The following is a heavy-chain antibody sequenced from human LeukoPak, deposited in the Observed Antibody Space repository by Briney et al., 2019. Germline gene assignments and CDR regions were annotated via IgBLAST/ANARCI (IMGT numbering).Heavy chain of an antibody. CDR2: IYYGGST. D-gene: IGHD2-15*01. CDR1: GDSMTSSNHY. Sequence: PSETLSLTCTVSGDSMTSSNHYWVWIRQPPGKWLEWIGSIYYGGSTYYNPSLKSRVTISQDTSKNQFSLKVNTVTAADTAVYHCARRSHCTGDSCYPVWGQGTTVTVSS. J-gene: IGHJ6*02. V-gene: IGHV4-39*01. CDR3: ARRSHCTGDSCYPV.